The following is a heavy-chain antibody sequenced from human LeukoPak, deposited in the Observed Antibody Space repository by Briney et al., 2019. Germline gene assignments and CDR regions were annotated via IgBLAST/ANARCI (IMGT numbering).Heavy chain of an antibody. CDR2: INHSGST. D-gene: IGHD3-3*01. CDR1: GGSFSGYY. CDR3: ASFSYDFWGGYHVRPDY. J-gene: IGHJ4*02. Sequence: SETLSLTCAVYGGSFSGYYWSWIRQPPGKGLEWIGEINHSGSTNYNPSLKSRVTISVDTSKNQFSLKLSSVTAADTAVYYCASFSYDFWGGYHVRPDYWGQGTLVTVSS. V-gene: IGHV4-34*01.